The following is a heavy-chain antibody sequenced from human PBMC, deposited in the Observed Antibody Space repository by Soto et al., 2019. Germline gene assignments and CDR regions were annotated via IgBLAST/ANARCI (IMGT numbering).Heavy chain of an antibody. CDR2: INHSGST. J-gene: IGHJ4*02. V-gene: IGHV4-34*01. D-gene: IGHD3-22*01. CDR1: GGSFSGYY. CDR3: AREDYDSSGSFDY. Sequence: PSETLSLTCAVYGGSFSGYYWSWIRQPPGKGLEWIGEINHSGSTNYNPSLKSRVTISVDTSKNQFSLKLSSVTAADTAVYYCAREDYDSSGSFDYWGQGTLVTVSS.